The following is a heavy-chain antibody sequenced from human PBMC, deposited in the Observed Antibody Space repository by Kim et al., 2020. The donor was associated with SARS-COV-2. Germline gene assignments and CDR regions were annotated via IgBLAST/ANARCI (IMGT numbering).Heavy chain of an antibody. Sequence: ASVKVSCKASGYTFTSYGISWVRQAPGQGLEWMGLISAYNGNTNYAQKLQGRVTMTTDTSTSTAYMELRSLRSDDTAVYYCARDLKGSGWYWDYYYYGMDVWGQGTTVTVSS. D-gene: IGHD6-19*01. CDR2: ISAYNGNT. J-gene: IGHJ6*02. CDR1: GYTFTSYG. V-gene: IGHV1-18*01. CDR3: ARDLKGSGWYWDYYYYGMDV.